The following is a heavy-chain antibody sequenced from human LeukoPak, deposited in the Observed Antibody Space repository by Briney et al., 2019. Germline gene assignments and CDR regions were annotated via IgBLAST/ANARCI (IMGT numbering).Heavy chain of an antibody. D-gene: IGHD6-13*01. V-gene: IGHV3-48*02. CDR1: GFTFSGYW. J-gene: IGHJ4*02. Sequence: GGSLRLSCADFGFTFSGYWMNWVRQAPGKGLEWVSYISSTSSTIHYADSVKGRFTISRDNAKNSLYLQMNSLRDEDTAVYYCARDQISSSLYKEPLDYWGQGTLVTVSS. CDR3: ARDQISSSLYKEPLDY. CDR2: ISSTSSTI.